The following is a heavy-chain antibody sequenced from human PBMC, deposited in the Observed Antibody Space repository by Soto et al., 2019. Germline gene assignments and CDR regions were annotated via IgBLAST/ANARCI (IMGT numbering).Heavy chain of an antibody. CDR1: GGSFKSGSYS. Sequence: SETLSLTCTVSGGSFKSGSYSWNWIRQPPGKGLEWIGYVYHTGRTSYNPSLKSRVSISMDTSKNQFSLNLDSVTAADTAVYFCARDFAYFDSWGQGTLVTVSS. CDR2: VYHTGRT. V-gene: IGHV4-61*01. J-gene: IGHJ4*02. CDR3: ARDFAYFDS. D-gene: IGHD3-3*01.